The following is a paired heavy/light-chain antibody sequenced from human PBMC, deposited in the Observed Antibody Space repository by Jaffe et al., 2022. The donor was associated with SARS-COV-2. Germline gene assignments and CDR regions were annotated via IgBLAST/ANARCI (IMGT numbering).Light chain of an antibody. CDR1: QSVLYNSNKRNF. V-gene: IGKV4-1*01. CDR3: QQYLSTPWT. J-gene: IGKJ1*01. CDR2: WAS. Sequence: DIVMTQSPDSLAVSLGERATISCKSSQSVLYNSNKRNFVSWYHQKPGQPPKLLIYWASTRQPGVPERFSGGESGTDFTLTINSLQPEDVGVYYCQQYLSTPWTFGQGTKVEIK.
Heavy chain of an antibody. Sequence: EVRLVESGGGLIQPGRSLRLACAASGFTFEDHAMHWVRQRPGKGLEWVSGITWGSGEKEYADSVEGRFTISRDNAKNSLYLQMNSLRPEDTALYYCARDNTVAVAGPIDHWGQGTLVIVSS. V-gene: IGHV3-9*01. CDR1: GFTFEDHA. J-gene: IGHJ4*02. CDR3: ARDNTVAVAGPIDH. D-gene: IGHD6-19*01. CDR2: ITWGSGEK.